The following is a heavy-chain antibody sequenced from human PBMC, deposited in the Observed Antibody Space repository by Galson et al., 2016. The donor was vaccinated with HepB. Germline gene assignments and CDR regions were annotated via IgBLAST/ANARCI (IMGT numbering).Heavy chain of an antibody. J-gene: IGHJ6*03. CDR2: INHSDST. CDR1: GDSNSSYY. D-gene: IGHD2-15*01. CDR3: ARGAFWDMYSHYYMDV. Sequence: ETLSLTCTVSGDSNSSYYWSWIRQPPGKGLEWIGEINHSDSTKYNPSLMSRVTISLDTSKTQFSLKLTSVIAADTAVYYCARGAFWDMYSHYYMDVWGKGTAVTVSS. V-gene: IGHV4-59*12.